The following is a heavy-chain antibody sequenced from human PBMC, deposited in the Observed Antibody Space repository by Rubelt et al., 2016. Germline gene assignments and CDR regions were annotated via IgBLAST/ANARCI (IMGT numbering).Heavy chain of an antibody. CDR3: ARDQFRGTTVTPVGYYYGMDV. CDR2: IIPIFGTA. V-gene: IGHV1-69*06. D-gene: IGHD4-17*01. CDR1: GGTFSSYA. J-gene: IGHJ6*02. Sequence: QVQLVQSGAEVKKPGSSVKVSCKASGGTFSSYAISWVRQAPGQGLEWMGGIIPIFGTANYAQKFQGRVTITADKSTSTAYMELSSLRSDDTAVYYCARDQFRGTTVTPVGYYYGMDVWGQGTTVTVSS.